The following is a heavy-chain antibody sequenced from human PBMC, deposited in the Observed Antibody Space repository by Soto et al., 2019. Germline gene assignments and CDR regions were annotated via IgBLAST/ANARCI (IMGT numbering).Heavy chain of an antibody. Sequence: GASVKVSCKASGYTFTSYGISWVRQAPGQGLEWMGWISAYNGNTNYAQELQGRVTMTTDTSTSTAYMELRSLRSDDTAVYYCARDAGYCSSTSCRGGYYGMDVWGQGTTVTVS. CDR3: ARDAGYCSSTSCRGGYYGMDV. J-gene: IGHJ6*02. CDR1: GYTFTSYG. CDR2: ISAYNGNT. D-gene: IGHD2-2*01. V-gene: IGHV1-18*01.